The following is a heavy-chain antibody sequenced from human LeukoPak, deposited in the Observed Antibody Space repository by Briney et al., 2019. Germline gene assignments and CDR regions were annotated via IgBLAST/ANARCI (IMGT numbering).Heavy chain of an antibody. CDR2: IIPIFGTA. Sequence: ASVKVSCKASGGTFSSYAISWVRQAPGQGLEWMGGIIPIFGTANYAQKFQGRVTITTDESTSTAYMELSSLRSEDTAVYYCARGPPDVSYYNGSGTNDYWGQGTLVTVSS. CDR3: ARGPPDVSYYNGSGTNDY. CDR1: GGTFSSYA. D-gene: IGHD3-10*01. V-gene: IGHV1-69*05. J-gene: IGHJ4*02.